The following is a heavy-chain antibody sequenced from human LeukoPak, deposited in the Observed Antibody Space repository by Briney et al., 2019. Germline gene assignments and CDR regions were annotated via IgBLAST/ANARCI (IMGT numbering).Heavy chain of an antibody. V-gene: IGHV4-59*01. J-gene: IGHJ2*01. Sequence: PSETLSLTCTVSGGSISSYYWSWIRQPPGEGLEWIAYIYYSGSTNYNPSLKSRPTISVDTSKNQFSLKLTSVTAADTAVYYCARASAHRGIAVAGVYWYFDLWGRGTLVTVSS. CDR1: GGSISSYY. CDR3: ARASAHRGIAVAGVYWYFDL. D-gene: IGHD6-19*01. CDR2: IYYSGST.